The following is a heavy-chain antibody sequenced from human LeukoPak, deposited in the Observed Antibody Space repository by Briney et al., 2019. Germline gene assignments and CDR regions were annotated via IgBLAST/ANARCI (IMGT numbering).Heavy chain of an antibody. CDR3: ARAPPGRLLWFGMDV. V-gene: IGHV3-7*03. J-gene: IGHJ6*04. Sequence: GGSLRLSCAASGFTFSSYWMSWVRQAPGKGLEWVANIKQDGSEKYYVDSVKGRFTISRDNAKNSLYLQMNSLRAEDTAVYYCARAPPGRLLWFGMDVWGKGTTVTVSS. CDR1: GFTFSSYW. D-gene: IGHD3-10*01. CDR2: IKQDGSEK.